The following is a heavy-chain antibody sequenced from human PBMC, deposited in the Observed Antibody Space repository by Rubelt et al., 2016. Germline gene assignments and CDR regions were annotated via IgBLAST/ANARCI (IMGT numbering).Heavy chain of an antibody. V-gene: IGHV3-23*01. D-gene: IGHD3-10*01. Sequence: GLEWVSVITVGGTTTYYADSVKGRFTISRDDYKNTLHLEMNSLRAEDTAVYYCAKDRGPAMGGNWFDPWGQGTLVTVSS. J-gene: IGHJ5*02. CDR2: ITVGGTTT. CDR3: AKDRGPAMGGNWFDP.